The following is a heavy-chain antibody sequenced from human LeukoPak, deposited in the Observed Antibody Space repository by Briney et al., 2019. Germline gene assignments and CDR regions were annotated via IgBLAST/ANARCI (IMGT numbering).Heavy chain of an antibody. V-gene: IGHV5-51*01. CDR1: GSRFTSYW. J-gene: IGHJ4*02. CDR3: ARHFKAARRPFDY. CDR2: IYPGDSDT. Sequence: GASLKISCKGSGSRFTSYWIGWVRQMPGKGLEWMGIIYPGDSDTRYSPSFQGQVTISADKSISTAYLQWSSLKASDTAMYYCARHFKAARRPFDYWGQGTLVTVSS. D-gene: IGHD6-6*01.